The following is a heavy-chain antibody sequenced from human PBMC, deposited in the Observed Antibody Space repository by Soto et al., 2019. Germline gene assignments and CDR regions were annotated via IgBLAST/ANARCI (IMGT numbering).Heavy chain of an antibody. CDR3: GSLYRGYDNEAFDI. V-gene: IGHV4-34*01. CDR2: INHSGST. J-gene: IGHJ3*02. Sequence: SETLSLTCAVYGGSFSGYYWSWIRQPPGKGLEWIGEINHSGSTNYNPSLKSRVTISVDTSKNQFSLKLSSVTAADTAVYYWGSLYRGYDNEAFDIGGKGTRVTVPS. CDR1: GGSFSGYY. D-gene: IGHD5-12*01.